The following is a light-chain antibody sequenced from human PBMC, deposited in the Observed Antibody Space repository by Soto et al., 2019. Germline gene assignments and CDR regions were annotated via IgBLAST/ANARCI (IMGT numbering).Light chain of an antibody. J-gene: IGKJ1*01. V-gene: IGKV3-15*01. CDR2: GAS. CDR1: QAISNN. CDR3: QQYRSWPRT. Sequence: EIVITQSPATLSVSPGEGATLSCRASQAISNNLAWYQEKPGQAPRLLIYGASTRATDMSGTFSGRGSGTEFTLTISNVRPEDFAVYYCQQYRSWPRTFGQGTKVDIK.